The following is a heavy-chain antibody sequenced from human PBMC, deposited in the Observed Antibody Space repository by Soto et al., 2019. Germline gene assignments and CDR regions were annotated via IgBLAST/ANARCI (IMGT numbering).Heavy chain of an antibody. CDR1: GFTFSSYA. D-gene: IGHD3-10*01. J-gene: IGHJ4*02. CDR2: ISGSGGST. Sequence: GGSLRLSCAASGFTFSSYAMSWVRQAPGKGLEWASAISGSGGSTYYADSVKGRFTISRDNSKNTLYLQMNSLRAEDTAVYYCAKPMYYYGSGSYSTFDYWGQGTLVTVSS. V-gene: IGHV3-23*01. CDR3: AKPMYYYGSGSYSTFDY.